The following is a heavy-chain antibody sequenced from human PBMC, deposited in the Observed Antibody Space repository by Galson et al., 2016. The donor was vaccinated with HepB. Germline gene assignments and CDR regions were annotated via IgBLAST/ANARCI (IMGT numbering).Heavy chain of an antibody. D-gene: IGHD2/OR15-2a*01. Sequence: SLRLSCAASGFTFSSYGMHWVRQAPGKGLDWVALITPEGSDTYYADAVKGRFTISRDNSKNTLSLQMNSLRAEDTAIYYWARDGISSLDQWGQGILVTVSS. CDR3: ARDGISSLDQ. V-gene: IGHV3-30*03. CDR2: ITPEGSDT. J-gene: IGHJ4*02. CDR1: GFTFSSYG.